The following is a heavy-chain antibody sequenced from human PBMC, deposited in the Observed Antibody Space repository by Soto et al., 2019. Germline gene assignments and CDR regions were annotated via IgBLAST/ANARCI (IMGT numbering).Heavy chain of an antibody. V-gene: IGHV3-30-3*01. CDR2: ISYDGSNK. D-gene: IGHD1-26*01. CDR1: GFTFSSYA. CDR3: ARELRSLPQAAAFDI. Sequence: GSLRLSCAASGFTFSSYAMHWVRQAPGKGLEWVAVISYDGSNKYYADSVKGRFTISRDNSKNTLYLQMNSLRAEDTAVYYCARELRSLPQAAAFDIWGQGTMVTVSS. J-gene: IGHJ3*02.